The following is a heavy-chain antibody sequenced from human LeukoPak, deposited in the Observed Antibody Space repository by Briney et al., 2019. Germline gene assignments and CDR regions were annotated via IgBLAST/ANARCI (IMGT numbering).Heavy chain of an antibody. CDR1: GFTFSSYG. D-gene: IGHD4-23*01. J-gene: IGHJ4*02. Sequence: GGSLRLSCAASGFTFSSYGMHWVRQAPGKGLVWVAVISYDGSNKYYADSVKGRFTISRDNSKNTLYLQMNSLRAEDTAVYYCAKVSTTVVTRYYFDYWGQGTLVTVSS. V-gene: IGHV3-30*18. CDR2: ISYDGSNK. CDR3: AKVSTTVVTRYYFDY.